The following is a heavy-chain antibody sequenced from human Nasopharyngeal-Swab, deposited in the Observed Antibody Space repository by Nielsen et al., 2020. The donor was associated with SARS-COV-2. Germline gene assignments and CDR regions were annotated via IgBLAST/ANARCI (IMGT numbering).Heavy chain of an antibody. D-gene: IGHD6-13*01. CDR3: AREPGGIVAPGRHFDP. V-gene: IGHV1-46*01. CDR2: ITPSGGAT. J-gene: IGHJ5*02. Sequence: WERQAPGQGLEWMGVITPSGGATNYARKFQGRVTMTRDPSTSTVYLDLSSLKSEDTAVYFCAREPGGIVAPGRHFDPWGQGTLVTVSS.